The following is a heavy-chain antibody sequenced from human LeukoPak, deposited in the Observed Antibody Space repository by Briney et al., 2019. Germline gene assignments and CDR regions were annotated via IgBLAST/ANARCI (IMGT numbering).Heavy chain of an antibody. D-gene: IGHD3-10*01. J-gene: IGHJ4*02. V-gene: IGHV4-59*08. CDR2: IYYSGST. Sequence: SETLSLTCTVSGGSIRSYYWSWIRQPPGKGLEWIGYIYYSGSTNYNPSLRSRVTISVDTSKNQFSLKLSSMTAADTAVYYCARHGDSRGTVDYWGQGTLVTVSS. CDR1: GGSIRSYY. CDR3: ARHGDSRGTVDY.